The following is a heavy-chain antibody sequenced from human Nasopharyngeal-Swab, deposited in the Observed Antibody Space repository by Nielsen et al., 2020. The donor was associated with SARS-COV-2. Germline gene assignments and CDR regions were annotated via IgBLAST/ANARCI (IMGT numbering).Heavy chain of an antibody. CDR1: GFTFSKFY. D-gene: IGHD6-13*01. CDR2: ISSSSSYI. J-gene: IGHJ4*02. CDR3: ARATGYSSSQGDY. V-gene: IGHV3-21*01. Sequence: GGSLRLSCAASGFTFSKFYMNWVRQAPGQGLEWVSSISSSSSYIYYADSVKGRFTISRDNAKNSLYLQMNSLRAEDTAVYYCARATGYSSSQGDYWGQGTLVTVSS.